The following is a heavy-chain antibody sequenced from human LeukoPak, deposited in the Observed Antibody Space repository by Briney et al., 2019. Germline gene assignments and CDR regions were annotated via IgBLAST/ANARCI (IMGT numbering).Heavy chain of an antibody. J-gene: IGHJ5*02. D-gene: IGHD4-17*01. CDR1: GGTFTSYS. CDR3: ARESSYGDSLRPKCFDP. Sequence: ASVKVSCKASGGTFTSYSFSWVRHAPGQGIEWMGRIIPILDIPKYAQKFQGRLTASADKSTTTVYMELSSLTSEDTAMYYCARESSYGDSLRPKCFDPWGQGTLVTVSS. CDR2: IIPILDIP. V-gene: IGHV1-69*04.